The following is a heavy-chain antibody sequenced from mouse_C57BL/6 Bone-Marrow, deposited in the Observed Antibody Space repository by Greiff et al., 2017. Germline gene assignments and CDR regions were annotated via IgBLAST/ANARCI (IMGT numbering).Heavy chain of an antibody. D-gene: IGHD3-2*02. CDR1: GYTFTSYW. Sequence: VQLQQPGAELVKPGASVKLSCKASGYTFTSYWMHWVKQRPGQGLEWIGMIHPNSGSTNYNQKFKGKATLTVDTSSSTAYMQLSSLTSEDSAVYYCARDTGRAWFAYWGQRTLVTVSA. J-gene: IGHJ3*01. CDR3: ARDTGRAWFAY. V-gene: IGHV1-64*01. CDR2: IHPNSGST.